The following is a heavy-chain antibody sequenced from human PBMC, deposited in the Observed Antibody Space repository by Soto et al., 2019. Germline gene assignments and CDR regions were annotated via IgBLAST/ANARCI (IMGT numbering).Heavy chain of an antibody. CDR3: ARDQPGYSYGYGLGY. CDR2: ISSSSSYI. Sequence: GGSLRLSFAAFGFTFSSYSMNWVRQAPGKGLDWVSSISSSSSYIYYADSVKGRFTISRDNAKNSLYLQMNSLRAEDTAVYYCARDQPGYSYGYGLGYWGQGTLVTVSS. CDR1: GFTFSSYS. J-gene: IGHJ4*02. D-gene: IGHD5-18*01. V-gene: IGHV3-21*01.